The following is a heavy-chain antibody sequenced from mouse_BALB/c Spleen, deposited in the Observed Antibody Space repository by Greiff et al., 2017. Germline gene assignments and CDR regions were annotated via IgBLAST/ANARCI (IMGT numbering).Heavy chain of an antibody. V-gene: IGHV5-4*02. J-gene: IGHJ3*01. CDR3: ARDKPRFAY. CDR1: GFTFSDYY. CDR2: ISDGGSYT. Sequence: EVKLVESGGGLVKPGGSLKLSCAASGFTFSDYYMYWVRQTPEKRLEWVATISDGGSYTYYPDSVKGRFTISRDNAKNNLYLQMSSLKSEDTAMYYCARDKPRFAYWGQGTLVTVSA.